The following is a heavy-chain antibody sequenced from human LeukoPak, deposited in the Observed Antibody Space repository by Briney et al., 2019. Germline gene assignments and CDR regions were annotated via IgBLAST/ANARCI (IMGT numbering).Heavy chain of an antibody. CDR3: ARKSYYDSSGSLNAFDI. CDR2: IYSGGST. V-gene: IGHV3-53*01. D-gene: IGHD3-22*01. Sequence: GGSLRLSCAASGFTVSSNYMSWVRQAPGKGLEWVSVIYSGGSTYYADSVKGRFTISRDNSKNTLYLQMNSLRAEDTAVYYCARKSYYDSSGSLNAFDIWGQGTMVTVSS. CDR1: GFTVSSNY. J-gene: IGHJ3*02.